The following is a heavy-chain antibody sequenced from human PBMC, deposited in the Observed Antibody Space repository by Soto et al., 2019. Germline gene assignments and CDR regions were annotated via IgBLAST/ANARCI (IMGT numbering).Heavy chain of an antibody. CDR2: VSIGGST. CDR3: AKRGGAGGHFDC. J-gene: IGHJ4*02. D-gene: IGHD2-21*01. Sequence: PGGSLRLSCAASGFTFSSYAMGWVRQGPGKGLGWVAVVSIGGSTHYADSVRGRFTISRDNSKNTLSLQMNSLTAEDTAVYFCAKRGGAGGHFDCWGQGGLVTVSS. V-gene: IGHV3-23*01. CDR1: GFTFSSYA.